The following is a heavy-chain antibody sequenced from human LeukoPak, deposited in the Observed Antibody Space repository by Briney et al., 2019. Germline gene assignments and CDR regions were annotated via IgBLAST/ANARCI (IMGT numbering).Heavy chain of an antibody. CDR3: ARADFWSGYSAY. CDR1: SGSISSGEYY. D-gene: IGHD3-3*01. V-gene: IGHV4-30-4*08. Sequence: SETLSLTCTVSSGSISSGEYYWSWIRQPPGKGQEWIGYIYYSGSTYYNPSLKSRVTISVDTSKNQFSLKLSSVTAADTAVYYCARADFWSGYSAYWGQGTLVTVSS. CDR2: IYYSGST. J-gene: IGHJ4*02.